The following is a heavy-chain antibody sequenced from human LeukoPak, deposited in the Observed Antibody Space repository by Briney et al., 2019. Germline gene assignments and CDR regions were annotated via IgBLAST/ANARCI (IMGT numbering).Heavy chain of an antibody. V-gene: IGHV7-4-1*02. Sequence: ASVKVSCKASGYTFTSYAMNWVRQAPGQGLEWMGWINTNTGNPTYAQGFTGRFVFSLGTSVSTAYLQISSLKAEDTAVYYCARGLRDSSGYYWLTIDYWGQGTLVTVSS. D-gene: IGHD3-22*01. CDR1: GYTFTSYA. CDR3: ARGLRDSSGYYWLTIDY. CDR2: INTNTGNP. J-gene: IGHJ4*02.